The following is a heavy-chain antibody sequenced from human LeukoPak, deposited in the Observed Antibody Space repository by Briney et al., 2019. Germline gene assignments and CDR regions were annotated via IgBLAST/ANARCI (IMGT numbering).Heavy chain of an antibody. D-gene: IGHD6-19*01. Sequence: PGGSLRLSCAASGFTFSSYSMNWVRQAPGKGLEWVSYISSSSSNIYYADSVKGRFTISRDNAKNSLYVQMNSLRAEDTAVYYCARNPRWLVREGNWFDPWGQGTLVTVSS. J-gene: IGHJ5*02. CDR1: GFTFSSYS. CDR3: ARNPRWLVREGNWFDP. CDR2: ISSSSSNI. V-gene: IGHV3-48*01.